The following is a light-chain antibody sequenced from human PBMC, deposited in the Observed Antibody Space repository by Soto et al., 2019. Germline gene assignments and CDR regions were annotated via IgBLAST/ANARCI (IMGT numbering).Light chain of an antibody. CDR3: QSYDSSLSGYV. CDR2: GNS. J-gene: IGLJ1*01. Sequence: QSALTQPPSVSGAPGQRVTISCTGSSSNIGAGYDVHWYQHLPGTAPKLLIYGNSNRPSGVPDRSSGSKSGTSASLAITGLQAEDEADYYCQSYDSSLSGYVFGTGTKVTV. CDR1: SSNIGAGYD. V-gene: IGLV1-40*01.